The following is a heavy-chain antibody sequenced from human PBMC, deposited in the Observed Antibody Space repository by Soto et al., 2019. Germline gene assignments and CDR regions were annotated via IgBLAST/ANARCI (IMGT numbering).Heavy chain of an antibody. J-gene: IGHJ6*02. V-gene: IGHV1-18*01. D-gene: IGHD2-15*01. CDR2: NSAYNGNT. Sequence: ASVKVSCKASGYTFTSYGISWVRQAPGQGLEWMGWNSAYNGNTNYAQKLQGRVTMTTDTSTSTAYMELRSLRSDDTAVYYCARVLGYCSGGSCYLYGTDVWGQGTTVTVSS. CDR1: GYTFTSYG. CDR3: ARVLGYCSGGSCYLYGTDV.